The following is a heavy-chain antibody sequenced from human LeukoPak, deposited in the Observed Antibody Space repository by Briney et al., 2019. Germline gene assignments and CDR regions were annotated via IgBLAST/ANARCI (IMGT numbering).Heavy chain of an antibody. CDR2: ISANGGTT. CDR3: ARSWIPVIGSRLVCDQ. CDR1: GFTFSRYA. D-gene: IGHD2-21*01. J-gene: IGHJ4*02. V-gene: IGHV3-64*01. Sequence: GGSLRLSCAASGFTFSRYAMHWVRQAPGKGLEYVSAISANGGTTYNANSVKDRFTSSRDNSKNTLYLQMGSLRGDEMAVYYCARSWIPVIGSRLVCDQGGQGILVTVAS.